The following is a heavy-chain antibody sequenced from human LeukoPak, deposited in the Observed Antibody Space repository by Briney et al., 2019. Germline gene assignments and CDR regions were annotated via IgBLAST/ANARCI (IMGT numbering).Heavy chain of an antibody. CDR1: GGSINNYF. CDR3: TRLVPAWEGGGSNY. V-gene: IGHV4-4*07. Sequence: SETLSLTCTVSGGSINNYFWSWVRQPAGEGLEWIGRIYTSGSTNYNPSLRSRVTISVDMSKNQFSLKLSSVTAADTAVYYCTRLVPAWEGGGSNYWGRGTLVTVSS. J-gene: IGHJ4*01. D-gene: IGHD1-26*01. CDR2: IYTSGST.